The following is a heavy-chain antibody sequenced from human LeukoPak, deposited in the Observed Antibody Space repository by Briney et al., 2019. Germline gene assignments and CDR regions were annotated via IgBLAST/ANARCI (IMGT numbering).Heavy chain of an antibody. Sequence: SQTLSLTCAISGDSVSSKSAAWNWIRQSPSRGLEWLGRTYYRSKWYSEYAVSVKSRITINPDTSKNRFSLQPKSVTPEDTAVYYCARGLLSSWYSNWFDPWGQGTLVTVSS. D-gene: IGHD6-13*01. CDR1: GDSVSSKSAA. CDR3: ARGLLSSWYSNWFDP. V-gene: IGHV6-1*01. J-gene: IGHJ5*02. CDR2: TYYRSKWYS.